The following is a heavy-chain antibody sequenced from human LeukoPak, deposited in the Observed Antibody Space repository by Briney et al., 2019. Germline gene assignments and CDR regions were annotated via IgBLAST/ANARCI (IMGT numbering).Heavy chain of an antibody. Sequence: GASVKVSCKASGYTFTSYGISWVRQAPGQGLEWMGWISAYNGNTNYAQKLQGRVTMTTDTSTSTAYMELRSLRSDDTAVYYCARVSEYQPKTESFFDYWGQGTLVTVSS. J-gene: IGHJ4*02. D-gene: IGHD2-2*01. CDR3: ARVSEYQPKTESFFDY. CDR2: ISAYNGNT. V-gene: IGHV1-18*01. CDR1: GYTFTSYG.